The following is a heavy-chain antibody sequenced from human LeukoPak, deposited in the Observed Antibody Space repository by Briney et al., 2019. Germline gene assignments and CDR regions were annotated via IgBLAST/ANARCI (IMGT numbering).Heavy chain of an antibody. CDR2: INPNSGGT. J-gene: IGHJ4*02. D-gene: IGHD3-22*01. CDR1: GYTLTDYY. CDR3: ARVGYYESSGYYEY. Sequence: ASVKVSCKASGYTLTDYYMHWVRQAPGQGLEWMGRINPNSGGTNYAQKFQGRVTMTRDTSISTVYMELSRLRSDDTAVYYCARVGYYESSGYYEYWGQGTLVTVS. V-gene: IGHV1-2*06.